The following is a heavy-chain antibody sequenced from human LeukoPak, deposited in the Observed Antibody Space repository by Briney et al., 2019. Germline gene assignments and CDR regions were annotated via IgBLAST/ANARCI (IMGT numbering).Heavy chain of an antibody. V-gene: IGHV3-23*01. CDR1: GFTFSSYG. D-gene: IGHD2-2*01. Sequence: TGGSLRLSCAASGFTFSSYGMSWVRQAPGKGLEWVSAITATSSSTHDADSVQCRFTISRDNSKNTLYLQMNSLRAEDTAVYYCARGRLRYCSSTSCPLDPWGQGTLVTVSS. J-gene: IGHJ5*02. CDR2: ITATSSST. CDR3: ARGRLRYCSSTSCPLDP.